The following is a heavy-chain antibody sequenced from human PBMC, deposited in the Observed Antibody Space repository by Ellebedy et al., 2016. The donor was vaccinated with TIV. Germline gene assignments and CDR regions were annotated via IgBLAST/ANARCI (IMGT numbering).Heavy chain of an antibody. CDR2: IYYSGST. CDR3: ARAGIAAAVVWAVAGTFYYYGMDV. D-gene: IGHD6-13*01. V-gene: IGHV4-59*01. Sequence: MPSETLSLTCTVSGGSISSYYWSWIRQPPGKGLAWIGYIYYSGSTNYNPSLKSRVTISVDTSKNQFSLKLSSVTAADTAVYYCARAGIAAAVVWAVAGTFYYYGMDVWGQGTTVTVSS. J-gene: IGHJ6*02. CDR1: GGSISSYY.